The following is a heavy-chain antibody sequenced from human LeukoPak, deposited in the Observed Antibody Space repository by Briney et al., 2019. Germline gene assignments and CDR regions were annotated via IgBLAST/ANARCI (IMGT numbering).Heavy chain of an antibody. CDR2: INTDGSST. Sequence: GGSLRLSCAASGFIFSSYWMHWVRHAPGKGLAWVSRINTDGSSTSYADSVKGRFTISRDNAKNTLYLQMNSLRVEDTAVYYCARDLAWGAFDYWGQGTLVTVSS. CDR3: ARDLAWGAFDY. V-gene: IGHV3-74*01. D-gene: IGHD7-27*01. J-gene: IGHJ4*02. CDR1: GFIFSSYW.